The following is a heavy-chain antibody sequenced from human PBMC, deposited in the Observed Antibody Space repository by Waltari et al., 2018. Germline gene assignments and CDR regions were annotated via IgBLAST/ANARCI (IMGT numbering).Heavy chain of an antibody. D-gene: IGHD3-22*01. CDR2: ISYNERNR. CDR3: ARDYCDRTNCHGMDV. V-gene: IGHV3-30*04. CDR1: QFTLSPYP. J-gene: IGHJ6*02. Sequence: QVQLVESGGGVVEPGGSLQLTCSASQFTLSPYPMHWVRQGPGKGLEWVSVISYNERNRYYVDSVKGRFTISRDNSKKMLYLQMNSLRAEDTAIYYGARDYCDRTNCHGMDVWGQGTTVTVSS.